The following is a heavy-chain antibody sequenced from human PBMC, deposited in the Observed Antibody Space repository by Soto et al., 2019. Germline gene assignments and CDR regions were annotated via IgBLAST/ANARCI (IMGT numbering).Heavy chain of an antibody. CDR1: GLTFAHYA. Sequence: GGSLRLSCAASGLTFAHYAMMWARQAPGRGLEWVSTIDGPTTNTHYIDSVKGRFFISRDNAINTVYLQMNGLRAEDTAVYYCVTWLSAHLNCWGRGTLVTDSS. D-gene: IGHD6-19*01. V-gene: IGHV3-23*05. CDR3: VTWLSAHLNC. J-gene: IGHJ4*02. CDR2: IDGPTTNT.